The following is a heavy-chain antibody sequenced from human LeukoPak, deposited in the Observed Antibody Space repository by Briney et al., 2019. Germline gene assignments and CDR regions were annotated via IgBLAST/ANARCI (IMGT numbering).Heavy chain of an antibody. CDR1: GYTFTSYA. Sequence: ASVKVSCKASGYTFTSYAMNWVRQAPGQGLEWMGWINTNTGNPTYAQGFTGRFVFSLDTSVSTAYLQISSLKAEDTAVYYCATGRGGLRYFDWLLYEDAFDIWGQGTMVTVSS. V-gene: IGHV7-4-1*02. J-gene: IGHJ3*02. CDR3: ATGRGGLRYFDWLLYEDAFDI. D-gene: IGHD3-9*01. CDR2: INTNTGNP.